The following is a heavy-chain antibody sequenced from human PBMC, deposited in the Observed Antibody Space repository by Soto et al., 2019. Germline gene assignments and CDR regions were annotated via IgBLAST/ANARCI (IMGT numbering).Heavy chain of an antibody. V-gene: IGHV1-69*08. Sequence: QVQMVQSGAEVRKPGSSVKLSCKASGDNFNSYTISWVRQAPGQGLEWLGRIISVAGIPNYAQIFQGRVTITADSSTSTAYMELGSLTPEDTAVYYCAREPSIAAVGIPLYSYYYMDVWGEGTTVTVSS. D-gene: IGHD6-13*01. J-gene: IGHJ6*03. CDR2: IISVAGIP. CDR1: GDNFNSYT. CDR3: AREPSIAAVGIPLYSYYYMDV.